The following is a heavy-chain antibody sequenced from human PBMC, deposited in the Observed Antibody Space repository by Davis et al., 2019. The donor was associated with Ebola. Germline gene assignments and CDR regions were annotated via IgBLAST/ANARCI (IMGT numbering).Heavy chain of an antibody. CDR3: SKHSGYFYFDY. Sequence: GGALRLSSAASGFPLSTYAMPWGRPAPGKGLGWGGVISYDGTNKYYADSVKGRFTVSRDNSKNTLYLRMNSLRAEDTALYYCSKHSGYFYFDYWGQGTLVTVSS. V-gene: IGHV3-30*18. J-gene: IGHJ4*02. D-gene: IGHD3-22*01. CDR1: GFPLSTYA. CDR2: ISYDGTNK.